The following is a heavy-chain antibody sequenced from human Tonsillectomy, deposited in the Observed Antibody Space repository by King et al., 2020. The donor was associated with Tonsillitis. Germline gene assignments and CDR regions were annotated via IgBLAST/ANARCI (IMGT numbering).Heavy chain of an antibody. Sequence: VQLVESGGGLVQPGGSLRLSCSASGFTFSYYCMGWVRQAPGKGLEWGSVIIGSGGSTYYPDSVKGRLTISRDNSKNTLYLQMNSLRAEDTAVYYCAKDPTAHAAYYYYAMDVWGQGTTVTVSS. J-gene: IGHJ6*02. V-gene: IGHV3-23*04. CDR1: GFTFSYYC. CDR3: AKDPTAHAAYYYYAMDV. CDR2: IIGSGGST.